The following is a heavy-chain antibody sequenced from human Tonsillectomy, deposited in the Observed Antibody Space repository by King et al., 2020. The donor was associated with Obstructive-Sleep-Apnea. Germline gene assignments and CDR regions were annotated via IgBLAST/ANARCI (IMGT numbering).Heavy chain of an antibody. Sequence: TLKESGPTLVKPTETLTLTCTFSGFSLSDGAGVGWVRQPPGRALEWLALYYWDDDERYSPALRNRLTITKDTSKNQVILSMTNMDPVDTATYYCVHGWRYTSPRYYFDYWGQGTLVTVS. D-gene: IGHD1-1*01. CDR3: VHGWRYTSPRYYFDY. J-gene: IGHJ4*02. CDR1: GFSLSDGAG. V-gene: IGHV2-5*02. CDR2: YYWDDDE.